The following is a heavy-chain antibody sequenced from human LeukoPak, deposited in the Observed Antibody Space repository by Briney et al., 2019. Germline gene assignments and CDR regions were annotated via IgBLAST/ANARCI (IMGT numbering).Heavy chain of an antibody. D-gene: IGHD2-2*02. J-gene: IGHJ4*02. V-gene: IGHV4-59*01. CDR1: RGSISSYY. CDR2: IYYSGST. CDR3: ARYCSSTSCYTIDY. Sequence: SETLSLTCSVSRGSISSYYWSWIRQPPGKGLEWIGYIYYSGSTNYNPSLKSRVTISVDTSKNQFSLKLSSVTAADTAVYYCARYCSSTSCYTIDYWGQGTLVTVSS.